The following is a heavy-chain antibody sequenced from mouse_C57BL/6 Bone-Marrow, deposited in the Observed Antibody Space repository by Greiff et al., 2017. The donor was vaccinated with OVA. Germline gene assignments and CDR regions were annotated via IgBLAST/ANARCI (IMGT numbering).Heavy chain of an antibody. V-gene: IGHV1-50*01. D-gene: IGHD1-1*01. J-gene: IGHJ4*01. CDR1: GYTFTSYW. Sequence: QVQLQQSGAELVKPGASVKLSCKASGYTFTSYWMQWVKQRPGQGLEWIGEIDPSDSYTNYNQKFKGKATLTVDTSSSTAYMQLSSLTSEDSAVYYCARDYGSSLYAMDYWGQGTSGTVSS. CDR2: IDPSDSYT. CDR3: ARDYGSSLYAMDY.